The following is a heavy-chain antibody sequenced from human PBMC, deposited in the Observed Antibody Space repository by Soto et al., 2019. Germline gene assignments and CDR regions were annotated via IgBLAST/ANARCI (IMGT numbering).Heavy chain of an antibody. CDR1: GGSISSNNW. CDR2: IYPTGNT. V-gene: IGHV4-4*02. J-gene: IGHJ4*02. Sequence: QVQLQESGPGLVKPSGTLSLTCTISGGSISSNNWWSWVRQAPGKGLEWIVEIYPTGNTNYNPSLDSRVTISIDKSKNQFSLKLTSVTAADTAVYYCARDGNSTSGDLDYWGQGTLVTVSS. CDR3: ARDGNSTSGDLDY. D-gene: IGHD2-2*01.